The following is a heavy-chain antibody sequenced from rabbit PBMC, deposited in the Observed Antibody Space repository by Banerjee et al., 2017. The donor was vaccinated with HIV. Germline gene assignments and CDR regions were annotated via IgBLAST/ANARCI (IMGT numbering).Heavy chain of an antibody. D-gene: IGHD4-1*01. Sequence: QQLEESGGDLVKPGASLTLTCTASGFSFSSAYDMCWVRQAPGKGLEWIACINTGSSGRTYYANWAKGRFTISKTSSTTVTLQMTSLTAADTATYFCARDLAGVTGWNFGLWGPGTLVTVS. V-gene: IGHV1S40*01. CDR1: GFSFSSAYD. J-gene: IGHJ4*01. CDR3: ARDLAGVTGWNFGL. CDR2: INTGSSGRT.